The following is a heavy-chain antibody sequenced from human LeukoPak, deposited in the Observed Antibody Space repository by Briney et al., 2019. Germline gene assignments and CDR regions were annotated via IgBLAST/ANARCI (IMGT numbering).Heavy chain of an antibody. CDR2: INASGST. V-gene: IGHV4-4*07. D-gene: IGHD5-12*01. J-gene: IGHJ5*02. CDR1: GGSISSYY. CDR3: ARGMAVAYDYNWFDP. Sequence: SETLSLTCSVSGGSISSYYWSWIRQTAGKGLEWIGRINASGSTRFNPSLKSRVTMSVDTSKNQFSLNLSSVTAADTAVYFCARGMAVAYDYNWFDPWGQGTLVTVSS.